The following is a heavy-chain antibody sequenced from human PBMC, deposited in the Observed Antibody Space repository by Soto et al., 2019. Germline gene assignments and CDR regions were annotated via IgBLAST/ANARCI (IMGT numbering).Heavy chain of an antibody. CDR2: ISYDGSNK. D-gene: IGHD6-13*01. CDR3: AKAGYSTSWYGMDV. CDR1: GGTFSSYA. Sequence: QVQLVQSGAEVKKPGSSVKVSCKASGGTFSSYAFSWVRQAPGQGLEWVSVISYDGSNKYYADSVKGRFTISRDNSKNTMYLQMNSMRAEATAVYYCAKAGYSTSWYGMDVWGQGTTVTVSS. J-gene: IGHJ6*02. V-gene: IGHV3-30*16.